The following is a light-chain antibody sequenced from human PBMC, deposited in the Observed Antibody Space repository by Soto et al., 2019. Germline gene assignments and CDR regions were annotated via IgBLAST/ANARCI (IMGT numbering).Light chain of an antibody. CDR1: QSISSNY. V-gene: IGKV3-20*01. J-gene: IGKJ2*01. Sequence: EIVLTQSPGTLSLSPGEGATLSCRASQSISSNYLAWYQQKFGQAPRLLIYDASTRATGVPDRFSGSGSGTDFTLTISRLEPEDFAVYYCQQYRTSPRTFGQGTKVDIK. CDR2: DAS. CDR3: QQYRTSPRT.